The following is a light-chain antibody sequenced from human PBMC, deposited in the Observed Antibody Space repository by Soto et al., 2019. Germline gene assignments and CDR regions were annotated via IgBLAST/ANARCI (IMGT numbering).Light chain of an antibody. Sequence: DIQMTQSPSSLSASVGDRVTITCRASQDITTYLAWYQQKPGKVPKLLIYGASTLQSGVPSRFSGSGSETDFTLTISSLQSEDVATYYCQKYNNAPWTFGQGTKVEIK. CDR2: GAS. CDR3: QKYNNAPWT. V-gene: IGKV1-27*01. CDR1: QDITTY. J-gene: IGKJ1*01.